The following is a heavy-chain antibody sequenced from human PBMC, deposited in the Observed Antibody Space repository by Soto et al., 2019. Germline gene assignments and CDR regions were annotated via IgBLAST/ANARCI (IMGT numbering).Heavy chain of an antibody. J-gene: IGHJ4*02. CDR2: ISSNGGST. Sequence: EVQLVESGGGLVQPGGSLRLSCAASGFTFSSYAMHWVRQAPGQGLEDVSAISSNGGSTYYATSVQGRFTITRDNSRNTLYLQMGSLRAEDMAVYYCARGRIAAAGTGAVGYWGQGTLVTVSS. CDR3: ARGRIAAAGTGAVGY. CDR1: GFTFSSYA. V-gene: IGHV3-64*01. D-gene: IGHD6-13*01.